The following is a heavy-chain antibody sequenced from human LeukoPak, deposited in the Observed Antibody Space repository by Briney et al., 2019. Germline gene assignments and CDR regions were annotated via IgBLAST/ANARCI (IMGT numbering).Heavy chain of an antibody. J-gene: IGHJ3*02. CDR3: AKDPGGAVAGQFFAFDI. D-gene: IGHD6-19*01. Sequence: QPGGSLRLSCAASGFTFSDYNMNWVRQAPGKGLEWVAVISYDGSNKYYADSVKGRFTISRDNSKNTLYLQVNSLRAEDTAVYYCAKDPGGAVAGQFFAFDIWGQGTMVTVSS. V-gene: IGHV3-30*18. CDR1: GFTFSDYN. CDR2: ISYDGSNK.